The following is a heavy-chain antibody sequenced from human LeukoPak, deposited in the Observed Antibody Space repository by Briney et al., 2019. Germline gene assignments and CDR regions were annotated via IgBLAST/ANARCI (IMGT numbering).Heavy chain of an antibody. V-gene: IGHV4-4*02. D-gene: IGHD1-1*01. J-gene: IGHJ4*02. CDR2: IYHSGST. Sequence: PSETLSLTCAVSGDSISSSNWWSWVRQPPGKGLEWIGEIYHSGSTHYNPSLKSRVTISVDKSKNQFSLRLSSVTAADTAVYYCARPNWNDLHFDYWGQGTLVTVSS. CDR1: GDSISSSNW. CDR3: ARPNWNDLHFDY.